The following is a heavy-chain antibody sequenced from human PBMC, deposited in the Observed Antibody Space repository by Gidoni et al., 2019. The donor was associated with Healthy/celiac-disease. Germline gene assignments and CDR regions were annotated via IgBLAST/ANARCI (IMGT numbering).Heavy chain of an antibody. CDR3: ARGSTFDY. V-gene: IGHV4-34*01. J-gene: IGHJ4*02. Sequence: QVQLQQWGAGLLKPSETLSLTCAVYGGSFSGYYWSCIRQPPGKGLEWIGEINHSGSTNYNPSLKSRVTISVDTSKNQFSLKLSSVTAADTAVYYCARGSTFDYWGQGTLVTVSS. CDR1: GGSFSGYY. CDR2: INHSGST. D-gene: IGHD3-3*02.